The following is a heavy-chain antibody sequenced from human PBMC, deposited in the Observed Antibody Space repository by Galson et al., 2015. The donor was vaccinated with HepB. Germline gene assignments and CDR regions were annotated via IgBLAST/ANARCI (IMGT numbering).Heavy chain of an antibody. D-gene: IGHD3-22*01. CDR1: GFTFSSYW. CDR3: ARGRGRSGYDY. Sequence: SLRLSCAASGFTFSSYWMSWVRQAPGKGLEWVANIKQDGSEKYYVDSVKGLFAISRDNAKNSLYLQMNSLRAEDTAVYYCARGRGRSGYDYWGQGTLVTVSS. V-gene: IGHV3-7*01. CDR2: IKQDGSEK. J-gene: IGHJ4*02.